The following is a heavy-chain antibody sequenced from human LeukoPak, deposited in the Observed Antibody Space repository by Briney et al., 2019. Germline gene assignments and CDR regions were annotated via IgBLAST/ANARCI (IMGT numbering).Heavy chain of an antibody. V-gene: IGHV3-53*01. CDR3: ARDSNGPAF. CDR2: IYSGGGT. Sequence: SGGSLRLSSPPSAFTVSNKYISCVRHPPGNWLEWVSVIYSGGGTFYPEFAKGRLTISRDYSKNPLYLQMNSLKADDTAVIYFARDSNGPAFWGQGTLVTVSS. J-gene: IGHJ4*02. CDR1: AFTVSNKY. D-gene: IGHD6-19*01.